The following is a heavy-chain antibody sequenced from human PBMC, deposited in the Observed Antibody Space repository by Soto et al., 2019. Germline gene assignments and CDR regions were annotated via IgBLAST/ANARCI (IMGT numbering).Heavy chain of an antibody. D-gene: IGHD6-19*01. Sequence: EVQLVESGGGLVQPGGSLRLSCAASGFTFSSYAMNWVRQAPGKGLEYVSAISSNGGSTYYANSVKGRFTISRDNSKNTLYLQMGSLRAEDMAVYYCGRSPEKDSSGQDDVDILGQGTMVTVSS. CDR2: ISSNGGST. CDR3: GRSPEKDSSGQDDVDI. J-gene: IGHJ3*02. V-gene: IGHV3-64*01. CDR1: GFTFSSYA.